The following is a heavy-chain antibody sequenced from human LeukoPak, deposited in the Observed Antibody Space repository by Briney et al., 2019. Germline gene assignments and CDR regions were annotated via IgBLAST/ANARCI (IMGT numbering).Heavy chain of an antibody. J-gene: IGHJ4*02. D-gene: IGHD3-22*01. CDR2: ISGSGGST. CDR1: GFTFDDYA. Sequence: GGSLRLSCAASGFTFDDYAMHWVRQAPGKGLEWVSAISGSGGSTYYADSVKGRFTISRDNSKNTLYLQMNSLRAEDTAVYYCAKDDYYDSSGLDYWGQGTLVTVSS. CDR3: AKDDYYDSSGLDY. V-gene: IGHV3-23*01.